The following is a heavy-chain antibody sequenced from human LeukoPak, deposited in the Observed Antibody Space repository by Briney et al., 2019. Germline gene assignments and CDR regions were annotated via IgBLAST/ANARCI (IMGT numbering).Heavy chain of an antibody. Sequence: RASVKVSCKASGGTLSSYAISWVRQAPGQGLEWMGRIIPILAIPNYAQKFQGRVTITADKSTSTAYMELSSLRSEDTAVYYCARDVVRERSGTGKQWLVDYWGQGTLVTVSS. J-gene: IGHJ4*02. CDR2: IIPILAIP. CDR1: GGTLSSYA. CDR3: ARDVVRERSGTGKQWLVDY. D-gene: IGHD6-19*01. V-gene: IGHV1-69*04.